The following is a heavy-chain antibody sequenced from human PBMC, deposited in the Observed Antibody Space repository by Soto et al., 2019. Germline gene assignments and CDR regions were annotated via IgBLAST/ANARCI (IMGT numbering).Heavy chain of an antibody. D-gene: IGHD3-22*01. CDR2: INHSGST. J-gene: IGHJ5*02. CDR3: ARSGYYYNWFDP. Sequence: PSETLSLTCAVYGGSFSGYYWSWIRQPPGKGLEWIGEINHSGSTNYNPSLKSRVTISVDTSKNQFSLKLSSVTAADTAVYYCARSGYYYNWFDPWGQGTLVTVSS. V-gene: IGHV4-34*01. CDR1: GGSFSGYY.